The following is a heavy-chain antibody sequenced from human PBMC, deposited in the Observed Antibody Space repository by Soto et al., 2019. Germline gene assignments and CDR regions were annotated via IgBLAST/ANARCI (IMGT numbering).Heavy chain of an antibody. V-gene: IGHV2-5*02. Sequence: PTLVNPTQTLTLTCTFSGFSLSTSGVDVGWIRQPPGKALEWLALIYWDDDKRYSPSLESRLTITKDTSKNQVVLTMTNMDPVDKATYYCAHSMDRSELLRSFDYWGQGTLVTVSS. D-gene: IGHD1-26*01. CDR2: IYWDDDK. CDR1: GFSLSTSGVD. CDR3: AHSMDRSELLRSFDY. J-gene: IGHJ4*02.